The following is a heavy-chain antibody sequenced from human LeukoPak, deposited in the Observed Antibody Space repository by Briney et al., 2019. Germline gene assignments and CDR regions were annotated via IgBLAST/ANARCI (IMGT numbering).Heavy chain of an antibody. J-gene: IGHJ6*03. CDR1: NASISTGPYY. Sequence: PSETLSLTCTVSNASISTGPYYWSWIRQPAGKGLEWIGRIYTTGSTNYNPSLKSRVTMSVDTSQNQFSLKLSSVTAADTAVYYCAREYSSGWYSAYYYYMDVWGKGTTVTISS. D-gene: IGHD6-19*01. CDR2: IYTTGST. V-gene: IGHV4-61*02. CDR3: AREYSSGWYSAYYYYMDV.